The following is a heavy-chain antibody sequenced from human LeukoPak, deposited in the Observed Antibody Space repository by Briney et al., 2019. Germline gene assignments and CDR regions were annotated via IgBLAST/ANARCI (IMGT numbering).Heavy chain of an antibody. D-gene: IGHD2-21*02. V-gene: IGHV3-21*01. J-gene: IGHJ3*02. CDR2: ISSSSSYI. CDR1: GFTFSSYS. Sequence: GGSLRLSYAASGFTFSSYSMNWVRQAPGKGLEWVSSISSSSSYIYYADSVKGRFTISRDNAKNPLYLQMNSLRAEDTAVYYCARDGNIVVVTAIWMNAFDIWGQGTMVTVSS. CDR3: ARDGNIVVVTAIWMNAFDI.